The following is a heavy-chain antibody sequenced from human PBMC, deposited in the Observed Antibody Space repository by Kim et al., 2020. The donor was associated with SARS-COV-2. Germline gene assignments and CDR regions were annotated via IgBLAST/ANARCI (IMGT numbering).Heavy chain of an antibody. CDR2: VYYSGST. D-gene: IGHD3-3*01. J-gene: IGHJ4*02. Sequence: SETLSLTCTVSDDSISTSSFYGGWIRQPPGKGLEWIGSVYYSGSTYYNPSLESRVTISIDTSKNYFSLKLSSVTAADTAVYYCARQTYDFWSGYHDYWGQGTLVTVSS. CDR3: ARQTYDFWSGYHDY. CDR1: DDSISTSSFY. V-gene: IGHV4-39*01.